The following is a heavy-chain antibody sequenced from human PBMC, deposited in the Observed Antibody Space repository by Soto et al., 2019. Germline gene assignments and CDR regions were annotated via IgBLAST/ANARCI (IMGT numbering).Heavy chain of an antibody. V-gene: IGHV3-30-3*01. J-gene: IGHJ6*02. D-gene: IGHD3-10*01. CDR3: ARVGLIGSWYYYYGMDV. CDR1: GFTFSSYA. Sequence: GGSLRLSCAASGFTFSSYAMHWVRQAPGKGLEWVAVISYDGSNKYYADSVKGRFTISRDNSKNTLYVQMNSLRAEDTAVYYCARVGLIGSWYYYYGMDVWGQGTTVTVSS. CDR2: ISYDGSNK.